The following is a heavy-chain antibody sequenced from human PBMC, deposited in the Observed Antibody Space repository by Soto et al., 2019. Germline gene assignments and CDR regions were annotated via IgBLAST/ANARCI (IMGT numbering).Heavy chain of an antibody. CDR3: AKSPGSYYYYMDV. Sequence: EVQLLEAGGGLGQPGGSLRLSCAASGFTFASYAMTWVRQAPGKGLEWVSAISGGGGTTYYADSVKGRFTISRDISKNTLYLQMNSLTAEDTAVYYCAKSPGSYYYYMDVWGKGTTVTVSS. CDR2: ISGGGGTT. J-gene: IGHJ6*03. CDR1: GFTFASYA. D-gene: IGHD3-10*01. V-gene: IGHV3-23*01.